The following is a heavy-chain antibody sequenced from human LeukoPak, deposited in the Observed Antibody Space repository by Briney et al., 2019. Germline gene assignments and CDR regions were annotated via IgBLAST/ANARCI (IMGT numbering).Heavy chain of an antibody. Sequence: PSETLPLTCTVSGGSISSYYWSWIRQPPGKGLEWIGYIYYSGSTNYNPSLKSRVTISVDTSKNQFSLKLSSVTAADTAVYYCARDRSVVVPAANYGMDVWGKGTTVTVSS. CDR2: IYYSGST. CDR3: ARDRSVVVPAANYGMDV. D-gene: IGHD2-2*01. V-gene: IGHV4-59*01. CDR1: GGSISSYY. J-gene: IGHJ6*04.